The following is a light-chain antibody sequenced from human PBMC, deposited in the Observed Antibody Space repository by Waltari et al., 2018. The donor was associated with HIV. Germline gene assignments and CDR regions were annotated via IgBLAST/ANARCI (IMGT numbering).Light chain of an antibody. CDR1: DSDIGSTNF. V-gene: IGLV2-8*01. CDR2: EVN. J-gene: IGLJ2*01. Sequence: ALTQPPSASGSPGQSVTISCTGGDSDIGSTNFVSWYQQHPGKAPKLMLYEVNKRPSGVSQRFSGAKSGSVASRTVSGLQADDEADYYCSSYAGRDIRVVFGGGTKLTVL. CDR3: SSYAGRDIRVV.